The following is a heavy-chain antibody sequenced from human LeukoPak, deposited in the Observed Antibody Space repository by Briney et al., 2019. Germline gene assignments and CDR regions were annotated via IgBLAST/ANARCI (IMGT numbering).Heavy chain of an antibody. V-gene: IGHV3-53*01. CDR2: IYSGGST. CDR1: GFTFSTYA. Sequence: PGGSLRLSCAASGFTFSTYAMSWVRQALGKGLEWVSVIYSGGSTYYADSVKGRFTISRDNSKNTLYLQMNSLRAEDTAVYYCARIPYSSGWYRTYYFDYWGQGTLVTVSS. D-gene: IGHD6-19*01. J-gene: IGHJ4*02. CDR3: ARIPYSSGWYRTYYFDY.